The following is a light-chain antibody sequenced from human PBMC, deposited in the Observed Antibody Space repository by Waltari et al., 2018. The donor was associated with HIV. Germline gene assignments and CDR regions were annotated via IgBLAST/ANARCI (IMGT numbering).Light chain of an antibody. J-gene: IGLJ2*01. CDR3: QVWDSSTVV. V-gene: IGLV3-9*01. CDR1: NMGSKN. CDR2: RDT. Sequence: SYELTQPLSVSVALGQTARIICGGKNMGSKNVHWYQQKPGQAPVLVMYRDTNRPSGIPERFSGSNSDNTATLTISRAQAGDEADYYCQVWDSSTVVFGGGTMLTVL.